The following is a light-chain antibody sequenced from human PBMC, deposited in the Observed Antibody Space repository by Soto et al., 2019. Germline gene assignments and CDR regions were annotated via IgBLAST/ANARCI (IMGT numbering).Light chain of an antibody. CDR1: SSNIGNNA. J-gene: IGLJ3*02. CDR2: YDD. V-gene: IGLV1-36*01. Sequence: QSVLTQPPSVSEAPRQRVTISCSGSSSNIGNNAVNWYQQLPGKAPKLLIYYDDLLPSGVSDRFSGSKSGTSASLAIGGLQSEDEADYYCAAWDDSLNAGVFGGGTKLTVL. CDR3: AAWDDSLNAGV.